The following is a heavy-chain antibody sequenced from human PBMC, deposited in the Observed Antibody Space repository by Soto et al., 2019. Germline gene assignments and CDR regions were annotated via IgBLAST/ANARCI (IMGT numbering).Heavy chain of an antibody. CDR2: ISSSSTYV. V-gene: IGHV3-21*01. CDR1: GFTFSSYS. Sequence: GSLRLSCAASGFTFSSYSMNWVRQAPGKGLEWVSSISSSSTYVYYADSVKGRFTISRDNAKSSLYLQMNSLRAEDTAVYYCASLRGASLRNYYYYGMDVWGQGTTVIFSS. CDR3: ASLRGASLRNYYYYGMDV. D-gene: IGHD3-10*01. J-gene: IGHJ6*02.